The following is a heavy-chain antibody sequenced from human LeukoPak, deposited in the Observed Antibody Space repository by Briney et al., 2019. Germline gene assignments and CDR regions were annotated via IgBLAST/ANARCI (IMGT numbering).Heavy chain of an antibody. CDR2: IYYSGTT. V-gene: IGHV4-59*12. Sequence: SETLSLTCTVSSGSISSYYWSWIRQPPGKGLEWIGYIYYSGTTNYNPSLKSRVTMSVDTSKNQFSLKLSSVTAADTAVYYCVRGGSSCQSFDYWGQGNLVTVSS. CDR1: SGSISSYY. D-gene: IGHD6-13*01. J-gene: IGHJ4*02. CDR3: VRGGSSCQSFDY.